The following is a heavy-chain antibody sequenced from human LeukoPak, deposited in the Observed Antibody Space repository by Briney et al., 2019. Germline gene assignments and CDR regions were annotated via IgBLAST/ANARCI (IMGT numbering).Heavy chain of an antibody. D-gene: IGHD3-3*01. Sequence: ASVKVSCKASGYTFTSYAMHWVRQAPGQRLEWMGWINAGNGNTKYSQEFQGRVTITRDTSASTAYMELSSLRSEDMAVYYCARSNSHTIFGVAFNYFDYWGQGTLVTVSS. CDR1: GYTFTSYA. CDR2: INAGNGNT. J-gene: IGHJ4*02. V-gene: IGHV1-3*03. CDR3: ARSNSHTIFGVAFNYFDY.